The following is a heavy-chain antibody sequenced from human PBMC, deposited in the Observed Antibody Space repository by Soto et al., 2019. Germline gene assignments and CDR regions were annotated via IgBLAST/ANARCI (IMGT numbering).Heavy chain of an antibody. CDR1: GYSFSSYW. J-gene: IGHJ6*02. CDR2: IYPEDSEV. V-gene: IGHV5-51*01. D-gene: IGHD7-27*01. Sequence: GESLKISCKGFGYSFSSYWIGWVRQMPGKGLEWMGFIYPEDSEVAYSPPFQGQVTISADKSTSTAYLKWSSLKASDTAMYYCARHMGTGNPYYFSYGLDVWGQGTTVTVSS. CDR3: ARHMGTGNPYYFSYGLDV.